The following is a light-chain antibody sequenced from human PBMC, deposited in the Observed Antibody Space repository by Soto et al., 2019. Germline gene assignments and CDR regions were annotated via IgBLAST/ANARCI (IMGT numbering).Light chain of an antibody. J-gene: IGKJ2*01. CDR3: QQYGSSPYT. V-gene: IGKV3-20*01. CDR1: QSVRNSY. CDR2: GAS. Sequence: EILLTQSPGPLSLSPGERATLSCRASQSVRNSYLAWYQQKPGQAPRLLIYGASGRATGIPDRFSGSGSGTDFTLTISRLEPEDFAVYYCQQYGSSPYTFGQGTKLEI.